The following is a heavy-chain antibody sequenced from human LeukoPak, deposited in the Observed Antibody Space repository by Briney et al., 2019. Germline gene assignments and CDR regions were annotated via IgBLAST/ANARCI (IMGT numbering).Heavy chain of an antibody. V-gene: IGHV3-21*01. CDR1: GFTFSSYS. D-gene: IGHD3-22*01. CDR3: ARDCRPPYYYDSSGYYFGLYWYFDL. Sequence: GGSLRLSCAASGFTFSSYSMNWVRQAPGKGLEWVSSISSSSSYIYYADSVKGRFTISRDNAKNSLYLQMNSLRAEDTAVYYCARDCRPPYYYDSSGYYFGLYWYFDLWGRGTLVTVSS. CDR2: ISSSSSYI. J-gene: IGHJ2*01.